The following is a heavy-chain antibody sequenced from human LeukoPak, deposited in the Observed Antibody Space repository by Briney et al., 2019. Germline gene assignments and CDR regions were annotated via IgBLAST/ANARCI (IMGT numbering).Heavy chain of an antibody. Sequence: PSETLSLTCTVSGGSISSSSYYWGWIRQPPGKGLEWVGSIYHRGSTYYNPSLRSRVTISVDTSKNQFSLKLSSVTAADTAVYYCHCSWEDNWFDPWGQGTLVTVSS. D-gene: IGHD6-13*01. CDR2: IYHRGST. J-gene: IGHJ5*02. CDR1: GGSISSSSYY. CDR3: HCSWEDNWFDP. V-gene: IGHV4-39*01.